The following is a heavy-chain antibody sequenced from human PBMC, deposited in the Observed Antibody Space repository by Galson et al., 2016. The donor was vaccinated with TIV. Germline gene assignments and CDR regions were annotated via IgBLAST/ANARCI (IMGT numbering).Heavy chain of an antibody. J-gene: IGHJ6*02. CDR3: ARDRVVDAYYYYYYYGMDV. Sequence: SLRLSCASSGLAVGSNYMTWVRQAPGKGLEWVSLISDAGNTYSSESVRGRFTISRDNSRNTLDLQMTGLRAEDTAVYYCARDRVVDAYYYYYYYGMDVWGQGTTVTVSS. D-gene: IGHD3-10*01. CDR1: GLAVGSNY. CDR2: ISDAGNT. V-gene: IGHV3-66*02.